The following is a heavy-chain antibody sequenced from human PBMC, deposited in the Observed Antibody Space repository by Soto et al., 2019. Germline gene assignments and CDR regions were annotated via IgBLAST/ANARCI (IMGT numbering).Heavy chain of an antibody. CDR3: ARGRGYGFGIDY. J-gene: IGHJ4*02. D-gene: IGHD5-18*01. Sequence: SETLSLTCTVSGGSVSSGDHYWSWIRQPPGRGLESIAYKLYTGTTYYNPSLNNRVTISVDTSKNMFSLSLSAVTAADTAVYYCARGRGYGFGIDYWGQGIVVT. CDR2: KLYTGTT. V-gene: IGHV4-30-4*01. CDR1: GGSVSSGDHY.